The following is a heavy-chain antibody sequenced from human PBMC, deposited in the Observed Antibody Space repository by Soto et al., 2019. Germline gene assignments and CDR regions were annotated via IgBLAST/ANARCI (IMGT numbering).Heavy chain of an antibody. CDR1: GYTFTGYY. CDR3: ARDRSSGWSNDAFDI. Sequence: ASVKVSCKASGYTFTGYYMHWVRQAPGQGLEWMGWINPNSGGTNYAQKFQGWVTMTRDTSISTAYMELSRLRPDDTAVYYCARDRSSGWSNDAFDIWGQGTMVTVSS. J-gene: IGHJ3*02. V-gene: IGHV1-2*04. CDR2: INPNSGGT. D-gene: IGHD6-19*01.